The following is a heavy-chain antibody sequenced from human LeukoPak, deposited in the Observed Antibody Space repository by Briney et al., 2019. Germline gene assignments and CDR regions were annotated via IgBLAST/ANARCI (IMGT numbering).Heavy chain of an antibody. CDR3: ARGQTSGFDY. CDR2: MNPNSGNT. D-gene: IGHD6-19*01. J-gene: IGHJ4*02. CDR1: GYTFTSYD. Sequence: ASVKVSFKASGYTFTSYDINWVRQAPGRGLEWMGWMNPNSGNTGYAQKFQGRVTMTRNTSISTAYMELSSLRSEDTAVYYCARGQTSGFDYWGQGTLVTVSS. V-gene: IGHV1-8*01.